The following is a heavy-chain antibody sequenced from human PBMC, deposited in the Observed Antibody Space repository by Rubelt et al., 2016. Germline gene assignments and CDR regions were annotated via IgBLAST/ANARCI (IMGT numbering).Heavy chain of an antibody. V-gene: IGHV4-59*08. J-gene: IGHJ3*02. CDR2: RGST. Sequence: RGSTNYNPSLKSRVTISVDTSKNQFSLKLSSVTAADTAVYYCARHVHYAFDIWGQGTMVTVSS. D-gene: IGHD3-3*02. CDR3: ARHVHYAFDI.